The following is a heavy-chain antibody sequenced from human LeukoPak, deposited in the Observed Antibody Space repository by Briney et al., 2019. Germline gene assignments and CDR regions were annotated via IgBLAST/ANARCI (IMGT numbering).Heavy chain of an antibody. Sequence: GGSLRLSCAASGSTFRSNLINWVRQPPGKGLEWVANIKQDGSEKYYLDSVKGRFTISRDNAKNSLFLHMNSLRVDDTAVYYCARSADTSGYFNYWYFDLWGRGTLVTVSS. CDR2: IKQDGSEK. CDR1: GSTFRSNL. CDR3: ARSADTSGYFNYWYFDL. D-gene: IGHD3-22*01. V-gene: IGHV3-7*04. J-gene: IGHJ2*01.